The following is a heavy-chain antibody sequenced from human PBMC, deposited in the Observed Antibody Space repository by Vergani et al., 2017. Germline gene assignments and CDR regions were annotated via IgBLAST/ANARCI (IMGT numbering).Heavy chain of an antibody. D-gene: IGHD2-21*02. CDR3: AKYLRDPTDGLPDS. CDR2: IGKDGINT. V-gene: IGHV3-30*02. Sequence: QVQLVESAGGVVQPGGSLTLSCAASGFTFSNFGMHWLRQAPGKGLEWLAYIGKDGINTRYRDAVKGRFTVSKDNSKDILYLQMDSLRSEDTALYDCAKYLRDPTDGLPDSWGPGTLVIVSS. CDR1: GFTFSNFG. J-gene: IGHJ4*02.